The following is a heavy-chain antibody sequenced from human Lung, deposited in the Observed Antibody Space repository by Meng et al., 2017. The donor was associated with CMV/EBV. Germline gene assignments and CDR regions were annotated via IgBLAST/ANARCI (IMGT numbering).Heavy chain of an antibody. CDR3: ARCIAARRNWYFDL. CDR2: IYSGGST. V-gene: IGHV3-53*01. J-gene: IGHJ2*01. CDR1: GFTVSSNY. Sequence: CAASGFTVSSNYMGWVRQAPGKGLEWVSVIYSGGSTYYADSVKGRFTISRDNSKNTLYLQMNSLRAEDTAVYYCARCIAARRNWYFDLWGRGTLVTVSS. D-gene: IGHD6-6*01.